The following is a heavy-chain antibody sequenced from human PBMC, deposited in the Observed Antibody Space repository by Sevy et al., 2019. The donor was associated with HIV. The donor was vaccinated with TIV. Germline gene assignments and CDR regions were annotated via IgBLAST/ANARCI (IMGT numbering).Heavy chain of an antibody. Sequence: GGSLRLSCTGSGFSFSYYGIHWVRQAPGKGLDWVALISHDGINEYYADSVKGRFTIYGDNSKNTVYLEMNRLRNEDTAIYFCANAYSGSYSHSYLYALDVWGQGTTVTVSS. CDR3: ANAYSGSYSHSYLYALDV. CDR1: GFSFSYYG. V-gene: IGHV3-30*18. J-gene: IGHJ6*02. CDR2: ISHDGINE. D-gene: IGHD2-15*01.